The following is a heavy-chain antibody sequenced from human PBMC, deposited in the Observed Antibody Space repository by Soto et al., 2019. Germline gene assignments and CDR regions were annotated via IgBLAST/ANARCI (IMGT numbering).Heavy chain of an antibody. V-gene: IGHV1-69*13. CDR3: ARVGSGYDIFDY. CDR2: IIPIFGTA. D-gene: IGHD5-12*01. J-gene: IGHJ4*02. Sequence: ASVKVSCKASGGTFSSYAISWVRQAPGQGLEWMGGIIPIFGTANYAQKFQGRVTITADESTSTAYMELSSLRSEDTAVYYCARVGSGYDIFDYWGQGTLVTVSS. CDR1: GGTFSSYA.